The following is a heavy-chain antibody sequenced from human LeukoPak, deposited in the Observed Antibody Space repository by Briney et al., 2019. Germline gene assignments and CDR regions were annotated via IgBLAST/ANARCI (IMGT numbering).Heavy chain of an antibody. CDR3: ARGQNYYYGMDV. J-gene: IGHJ6*02. CDR1: GGSFSGYY. Sequence: SETLSLTCAVYGGSFSGYYWGWIRQPPGKGLEWIGEINHSGSTNYNPSLKSRVTISVDTSKNQFSLKLSSVTAADTAVYYCARGQNYYYGMDVWGQGTTVTVSS. V-gene: IGHV4-34*01. CDR2: INHSGST.